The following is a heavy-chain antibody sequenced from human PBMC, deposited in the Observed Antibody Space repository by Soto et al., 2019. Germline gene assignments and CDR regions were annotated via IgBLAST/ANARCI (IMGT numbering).Heavy chain of an antibody. D-gene: IGHD1-7*01. CDR2: IFWNDER. J-gene: IGHJ4*02. CDR3: ARALREELPIYYFDS. V-gene: IGHV2-26*01. CDR1: GFSLSKARMG. Sequence: QVTLKESGPVLVKPTETLTLTCTVSGFSLSKARMGVSWIRQPPGKALEWLAHIFWNDERSYNTYLKSRLTITRDTSKSQVVLTMTNVDPVDTGTYFCARALREELPIYYFDSWGQGTLVTVSS.